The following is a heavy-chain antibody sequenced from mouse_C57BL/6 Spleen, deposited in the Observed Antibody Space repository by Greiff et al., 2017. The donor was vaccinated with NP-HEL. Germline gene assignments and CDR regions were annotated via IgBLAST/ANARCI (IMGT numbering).Heavy chain of an antibody. CDR2: INPNYGTT. J-gene: IGHJ1*03. CDR3: ASNWDSNWYFDV. Sequence: VQLKQSGPELVKPGASVKISCKASGYSFTDYNMNWVKQSNGKSLEWIGVINPNYGTTSYNQKFKGKATLTVDQSSSTAYMQLNSLTSEDSAVYYCASNWDSNWYFDVWGTGTTVTVSS. V-gene: IGHV1-39*01. D-gene: IGHD4-1*01. CDR1: GYSFTDYN.